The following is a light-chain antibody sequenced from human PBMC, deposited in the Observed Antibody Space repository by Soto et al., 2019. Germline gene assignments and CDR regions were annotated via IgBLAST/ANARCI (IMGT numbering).Light chain of an antibody. CDR1: QSISSS. Sequence: QLTQSPSTLSASVGERVTITCRASQSISSSLAWYQQKPGKAPNLLIYKASSLQTGVPSRFSGSGSGTEFTLTISSLQPDDFATYYCQQYNQYPYTFGQGTKLEIK. V-gene: IGKV1-5*03. J-gene: IGKJ2*01. CDR3: QQYNQYPYT. CDR2: KAS.